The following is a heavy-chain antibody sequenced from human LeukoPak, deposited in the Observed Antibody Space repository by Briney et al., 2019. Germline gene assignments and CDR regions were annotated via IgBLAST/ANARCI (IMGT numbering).Heavy chain of an antibody. CDR2: ISYDGSNK. V-gene: IGHV3-30*18. CDR3: AKDARETRYSSAYFDY. D-gene: IGHD6-25*01. CDR1: GFTFSSYG. J-gene: IGHJ4*02. Sequence: QPGGSLRLSCAASGFTFSSYGMRWVRQAPGKGLGWVVVISYDGSNKYYADSVKGRFTISRDNSKNTLYLQMNSLRAEDTAVYYCAKDARETRYSSAYFDYWGQGTLVTVSS.